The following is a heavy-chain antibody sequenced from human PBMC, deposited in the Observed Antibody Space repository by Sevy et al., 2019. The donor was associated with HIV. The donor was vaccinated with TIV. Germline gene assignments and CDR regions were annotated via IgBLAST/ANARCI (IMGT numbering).Heavy chain of an antibody. CDR1: GFTFSRYS. J-gene: IGHJ1*01. CDR2: ISFDASNK. CDR3: ALERLSSDVAEYFQH. V-gene: IGHV3-30*04. D-gene: IGHD1-1*01. Sequence: GGSLRLSCAASGFTFSRYSMHWVRQAPGKGLEWVATISFDASNKHYADSVKGRFTISRDNFQNSLFLQMNSLRTEDTAVYYCALERLSSDVAEYFQHWGQGTLVTVSS.